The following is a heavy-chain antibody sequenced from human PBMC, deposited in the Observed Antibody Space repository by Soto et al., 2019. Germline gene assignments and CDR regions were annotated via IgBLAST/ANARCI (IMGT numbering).Heavy chain of an antibody. J-gene: IGHJ3*02. CDR2: ISYDGSNK. D-gene: IGHD6-19*01. CDR1: GFTFSSYA. Sequence: GESLKISCAASGFTFSSYAMHWVRQAPGKGLEWVAVISYDGSNKYYADSVKGRFTISRDNSKNTLYLQMNSLRAEDTAVYYCAREEGSGWFSNDDAFDIWGQGTMVTVSS. CDR3: AREEGSGWFSNDDAFDI. V-gene: IGHV3-30-3*01.